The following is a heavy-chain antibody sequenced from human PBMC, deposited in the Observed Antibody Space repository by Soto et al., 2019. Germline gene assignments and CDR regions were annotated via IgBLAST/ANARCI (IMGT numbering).Heavy chain of an antibody. CDR2: ISYDGSNK. V-gene: IGHV3-30*18. CDR1: GFTFSSYG. J-gene: IGHJ4*02. Sequence: PGGSLRLSCAASGFTFSSYGMHWVRQAPGKGLEWVAVISYDGSNKYYADSVKGRFTISRDNSKNTLYLQMNSLRAEDTAVYYCAKDMGHIVVVVAATRPDYWGQGTLVTSPQ. D-gene: IGHD2-15*01. CDR3: AKDMGHIVVVVAATRPDY.